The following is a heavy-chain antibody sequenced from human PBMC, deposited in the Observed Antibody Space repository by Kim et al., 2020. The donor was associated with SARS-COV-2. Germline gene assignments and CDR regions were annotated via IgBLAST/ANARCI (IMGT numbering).Heavy chain of an antibody. CDR2: T. Sequence: TKYEDAVKGRFFVSRDNAKNTVFLHMNSLRDEDTAIYYCATRATGGVWGQGTTVTVSS. CDR3: ATRATGGV. D-gene: IGHD7-27*01. J-gene: IGHJ6*02. V-gene: IGHV3-23*01.